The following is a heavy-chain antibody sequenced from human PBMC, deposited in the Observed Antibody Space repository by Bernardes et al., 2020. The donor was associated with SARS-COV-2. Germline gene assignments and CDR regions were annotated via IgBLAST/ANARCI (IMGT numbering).Heavy chain of an antibody. CDR3: ARAWNYYYNMDV. CDR2: IYSGGST. CDR1: GFTVSSNY. V-gene: IGHV3-66*02. Sequence: GGSLRLSCAASGFTVSSNYMSWVRQAPGKGLEWVSVIYSGGSTYYADSVKGRFTISRDNSKNTLYLQMNSLRAEDTAVYYCARAWNYYYNMDVWGQGTTVTVSS. J-gene: IGHJ6*02. D-gene: IGHD1-1*01.